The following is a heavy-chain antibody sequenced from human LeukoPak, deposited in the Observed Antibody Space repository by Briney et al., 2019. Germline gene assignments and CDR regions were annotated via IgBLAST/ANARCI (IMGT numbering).Heavy chain of an antibody. CDR1: GYTFTSYD. D-gene: IGHD3-10*01. CDR3: ARGREYYYGSRLDY. V-gene: IGHV1-8*01. Sequence: GASVKVSCKASGYTFTSYDINWVRQATGQGLEWMGWMNPNSGNTGYAQKFQGRVTMTRNTSISTAYMELSSLRSEATAVYYCARGREYYYGSRLDYWGQGTLVTVSS. J-gene: IGHJ4*02. CDR2: MNPNSGNT.